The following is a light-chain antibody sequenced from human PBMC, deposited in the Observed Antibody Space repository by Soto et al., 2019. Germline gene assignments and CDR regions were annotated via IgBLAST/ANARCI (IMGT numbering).Light chain of an antibody. V-gene: IGKV3-15*01. CDR1: QSVRSN. J-gene: IGKJ2*01. CDR2: GAS. CDR3: QQYETWPYT. Sequence: EIVMTQSPVTLSVSPGERATLSCRASQSVRSNLAWYQQRRGRAPRLLIYGASTRATGIPARFCVSGSGTEFTLTISSLQSEDFAVYYCQQYETWPYTFGQGTKLEIK.